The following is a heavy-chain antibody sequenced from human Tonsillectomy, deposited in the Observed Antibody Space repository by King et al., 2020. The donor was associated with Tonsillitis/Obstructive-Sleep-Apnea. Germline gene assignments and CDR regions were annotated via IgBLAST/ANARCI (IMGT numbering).Heavy chain of an antibody. CDR3: ARLRFEEYVRGDAFDI. D-gene: IGHD3-10*01. CDR2: IDHGGST. J-gene: IGHJ3*02. Sequence: VQLQQWGAGLLKPSETLSLTCAVYGGSFSGYYWSWIRQPPGRGLEWIGEIDHGGSTNYNPSLKSRVTISLDTSKNQFSLKLSSVTAADTAVYYCARLRFEEYVRGDAFDIWGQGTMVTVSS. CDR1: GGSFSGYY. V-gene: IGHV4-34*01.